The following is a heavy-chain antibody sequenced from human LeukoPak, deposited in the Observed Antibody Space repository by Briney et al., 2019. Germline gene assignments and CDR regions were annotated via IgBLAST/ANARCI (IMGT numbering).Heavy chain of an antibody. D-gene: IGHD6-13*01. Sequence: GGSLRLSCAASGFTFSSYSMNWVRQAPGKGLEWVSYISSSSSTIYYADSVKGRFTISRDNAKNSLYLQMNSLRAEDTAVYYCASLDSSSWYATGYWGQGTLVTVSS. CDR3: ASLDSSSWYATGY. CDR1: GFTFSSYS. V-gene: IGHV3-48*01. CDR2: ISSSSSTI. J-gene: IGHJ4*02.